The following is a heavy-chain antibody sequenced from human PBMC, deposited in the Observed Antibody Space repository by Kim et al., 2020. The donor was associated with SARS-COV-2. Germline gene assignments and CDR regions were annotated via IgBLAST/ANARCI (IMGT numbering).Heavy chain of an antibody. J-gene: IGHJ4*01. V-gene: IGHV3-74*01. CDR2: GSSK. CDR3: ARNWNSDY. D-gene: IGHD1-7*01. Sequence: GSSKRYADSVKGRFTISRDNAKNTLYLQMNSLRAEDTAVYYCARNWNSDYWGQEPWSPSPQ.